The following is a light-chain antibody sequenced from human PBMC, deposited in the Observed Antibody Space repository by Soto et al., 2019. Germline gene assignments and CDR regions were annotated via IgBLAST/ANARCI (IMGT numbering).Light chain of an antibody. J-gene: IGLJ1*01. CDR1: SSNIGSNY. Sequence: QSVLTQPPSASGTPGQRVTISCSGSSSNIGSNYVYWYQQLPGTAPKLLIYRNNQRPSGVPDRFSGSKSGTSASLAISGRRPEDEVDYYCAAWDDSLSRPYLFGTGTKVTVL. V-gene: IGLV1-47*01. CDR2: RNN. CDR3: AAWDDSLSRPYL.